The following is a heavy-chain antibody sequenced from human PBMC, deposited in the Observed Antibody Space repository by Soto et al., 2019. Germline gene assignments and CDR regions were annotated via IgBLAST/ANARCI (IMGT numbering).Heavy chain of an antibody. J-gene: IGHJ4*02. CDR3: TRDPTTSIVTDY. Sequence: EVQLVESGGGLVQPGGSLRLSCAASGITVITNYFSWVRQAPGQGLEWASGIYSDGSTHYADSVKGRFTISRDNSKDTLYLQMNTLRAEDTGVYYCTRDPTTSIVTDYWGQGTVVTVSS. D-gene: IGHD2-21*01. CDR1: GITVITNY. V-gene: IGHV3-66*01. CDR2: IYSDGST.